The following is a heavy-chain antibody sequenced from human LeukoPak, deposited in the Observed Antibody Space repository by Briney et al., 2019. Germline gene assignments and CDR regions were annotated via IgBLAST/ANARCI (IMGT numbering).Heavy chain of an antibody. CDR3: ARASTTFDD. V-gene: IGHV4-61*08. J-gene: IGHJ4*02. CDR2: VSDGGRT. D-gene: IGHD1-14*01. CDR1: GGSISSGDYY. Sequence: SETLSLTCTVSGGSISSGDYYWSWIRQPPGKGLEWIGHVSDGGRTNYSPSLRSRVSISVDTSKNQFSLKLSSVTAADTAVYFCARASTTFDDWGQGTLVTVSS.